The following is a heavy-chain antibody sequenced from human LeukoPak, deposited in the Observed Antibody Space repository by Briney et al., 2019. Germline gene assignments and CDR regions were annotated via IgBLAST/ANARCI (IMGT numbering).Heavy chain of an antibody. CDR3: ARTYSSSSKVLGYNWFDP. V-gene: IGHV1-69*05. D-gene: IGHD6-6*01. J-gene: IGHJ5*02. CDR1: GGTFSSYA. Sequence: GASVKVSCKASGGTFSSYAISWLRQAPGQGLEWMGGIIPIFGTANYAQKFQGRVTITTDESTSTAYMELSSLRSEDTAVYYCARTYSSSSKVLGYNWFDPWGQGTLVTVSS. CDR2: IIPIFGTA.